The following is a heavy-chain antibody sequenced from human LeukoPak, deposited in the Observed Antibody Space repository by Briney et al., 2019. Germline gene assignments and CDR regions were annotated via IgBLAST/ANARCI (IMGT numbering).Heavy chain of an antibody. J-gene: IGHJ4*02. CDR3: ARVGRGYSFNVYYFDY. Sequence: GGSLRLSCAASGFTFSSYAMHWVRQAPGKGLEWVAVIYSGGSTYYADSVKGRFTISRGNSKNTLYLQMNSLRAEDTAVYYCARVGRGYSFNVYYFDYWGQGTLVTVSS. V-gene: IGHV3-NL1*01. CDR1: GFTFSSYA. D-gene: IGHD5-18*01. CDR2: IYSGGST.